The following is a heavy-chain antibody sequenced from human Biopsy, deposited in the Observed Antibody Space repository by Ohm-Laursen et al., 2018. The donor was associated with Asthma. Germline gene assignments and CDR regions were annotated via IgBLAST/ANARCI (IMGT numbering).Heavy chain of an antibody. CDR1: GFTFSSYA. Sequence: SLRLSCAASGFTFSSYAMHWVRQAPGKGLEWVAVISYDGSNKYYADFVKGRFTISRDNSKNTLYLQMNSLRAEDTAVYYCARDLHPTNHLGELSEGFDYWGQGTLVTVSS. D-gene: IGHD3-16*02. J-gene: IGHJ4*02. V-gene: IGHV3-30-3*01. CDR3: ARDLHPTNHLGELSEGFDY. CDR2: ISYDGSNK.